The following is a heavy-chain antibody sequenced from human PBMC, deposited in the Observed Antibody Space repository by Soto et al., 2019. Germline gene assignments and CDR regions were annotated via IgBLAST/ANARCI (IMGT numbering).Heavy chain of an antibody. J-gene: IGHJ4*02. CDR2: ISAYNGNT. Sequence: QVQLVQSGAEVKKPGASVKVSCKASGYTFTSYGISWVRQAPGQGLEWMGWISAYNGNTNYAQKLQGRVTMTTDTSTSTADMELRSLRSDDTAVYYCARAADVVVTASTFDYWGQGTLVTVSS. CDR1: GYTFTSYG. V-gene: IGHV1-18*04. D-gene: IGHD2-21*02. CDR3: ARAADVVVTASTFDY.